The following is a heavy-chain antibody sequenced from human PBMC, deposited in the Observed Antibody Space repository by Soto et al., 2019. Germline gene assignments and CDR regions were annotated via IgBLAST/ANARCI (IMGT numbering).Heavy chain of an antibody. V-gene: IGHV3-23*01. J-gene: IGHJ3*02. Sequence: GGSLRLSCVASGFTFSSYAMSWVRQAPGKGLEWVSAIGGPTYYADAVRGRFTISRDNSKNTLYLQMNSLRAEDTAVYYCAKDHSVMVRGVSGFDIWGQGTMVTVSS. CDR1: GFTFSSYA. D-gene: IGHD3-10*01. CDR2: IGGPT. CDR3: AKDHSVMVRGVSGFDI.